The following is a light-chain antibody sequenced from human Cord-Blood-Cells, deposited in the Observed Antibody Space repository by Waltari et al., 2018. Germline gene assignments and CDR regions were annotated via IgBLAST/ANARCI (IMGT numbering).Light chain of an antibody. CDR3: QQYGSSPRT. CDR2: GAS. Sequence: ETVLTQSPGTLSLSPGERDTLSCRASQSVSSSYLAWYQQKPGPAPGLLIYGASSRAAGIPDRFSGSGSGTDFTLTISRLEPEDFAVYYCQQYGSSPRTFGQGTKVEIK. CDR1: QSVSSSY. J-gene: IGKJ1*01. V-gene: IGKV3-20*01.